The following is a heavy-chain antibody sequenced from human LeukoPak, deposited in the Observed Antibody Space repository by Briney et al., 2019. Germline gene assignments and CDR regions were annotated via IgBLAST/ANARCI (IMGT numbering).Heavy chain of an antibody. CDR1: GFTFSSYA. V-gene: IGHV3-23*01. J-gene: IGHJ3*02. Sequence: GGSLRLSCAPSGFTFSSYAMSWVRQAPGKGLEWVSAISGSGGSTYYADSVKGRFTISRDNSKNTLYLQMNSLRAEDTAVYYCAKDVIWVKVGNAFDIWGQGTMVTVSS. CDR2: ISGSGGST. D-gene: IGHD2/OR15-2a*01. CDR3: AKDVIWVKVGNAFDI.